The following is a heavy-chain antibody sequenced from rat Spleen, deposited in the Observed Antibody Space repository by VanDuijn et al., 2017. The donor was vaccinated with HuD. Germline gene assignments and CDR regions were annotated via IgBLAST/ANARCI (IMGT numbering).Heavy chain of an antibody. Sequence: EVQLVESGGGLVQPGRSLKLSCVASGFTFSNYGMAWVCQAPTKGLEWVATITYEGSSTYYRDSVKGRFTISRDDEESTLYLQMDSLRSEDTATYFCARLGGLRNWFAYWGQGTLVTVSS. CDR2: ITYEGSST. V-gene: IGHV5-29*01. J-gene: IGHJ3*01. D-gene: IGHD4-3*01. CDR3: ARLGGLRNWFAY. CDR1: GFTFSNYG.